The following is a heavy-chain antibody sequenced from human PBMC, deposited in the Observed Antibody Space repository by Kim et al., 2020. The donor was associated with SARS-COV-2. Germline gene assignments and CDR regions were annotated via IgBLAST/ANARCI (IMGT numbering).Heavy chain of an antibody. D-gene: IGHD2-21*02. J-gene: IGHJ3*02. CDR3: ARSVVVTAHDAFDI. CDR1: GGSISSGSYY. Sequence: SETLSLTCTVSGGSISSGSYYWGWIRQPPGKGLEWIGSIYYSGSTYYNPSLKSRVTISVDTSKNQFSLKLSSVTAADTAVYYCARSVVVTAHDAFDIWGQGTMVTVSS. CDR2: IYYSGST. V-gene: IGHV4-39*01.